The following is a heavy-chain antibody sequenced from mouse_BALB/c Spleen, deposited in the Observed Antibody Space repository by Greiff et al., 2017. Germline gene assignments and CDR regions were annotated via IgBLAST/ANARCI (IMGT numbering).Heavy chain of an antibody. V-gene: IGHV5-6-5*01. Sequence: EVHLVESGGGLVKPGGSLKLSCAASGFTFSSYAMSWVRQTPEKRLEWVASISSGGSTYYPDSVKGRFTISRDNARNILYLQMSSLRSEDTAMYYCARRKNDYDEAWFAYWGQGTLVTVSA. D-gene: IGHD2-4*01. J-gene: IGHJ3*01. CDR1: GFTFSSYA. CDR2: ISSGGST. CDR3: ARRKNDYDEAWFAY.